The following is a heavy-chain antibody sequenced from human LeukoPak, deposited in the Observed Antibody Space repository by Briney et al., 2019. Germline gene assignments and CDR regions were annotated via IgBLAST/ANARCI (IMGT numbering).Heavy chain of an antibody. CDR3: ARDRRWLQHNNWFDP. D-gene: IGHD5-24*01. V-gene: IGHV4-61*02. CDR2: IYTSGST. Sequence: PSETLSLTCTVSGGSISSGSYYWSWIRQPAGKGLEWIGRIYTSGSTNYNPSLKSRVTISVDTSKNQSSLKLSSVTAADTAVYYCARDRRWLQHNNWFDPWGQGTLVTVSS. CDR1: GGSISSGSYY. J-gene: IGHJ5*02.